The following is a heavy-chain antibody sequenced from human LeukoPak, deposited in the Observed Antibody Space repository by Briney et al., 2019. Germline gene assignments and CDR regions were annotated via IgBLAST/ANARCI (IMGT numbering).Heavy chain of an antibody. CDR3: ARVGYYYYYGMDV. J-gene: IGHJ6*02. V-gene: IGHV4-59*01. CDR1: GGSISSYY. CDR2: IYYSGST. Sequence: SETLSLTCTVSGGSISSYYWSWIRQPPGKGLEWIGYIYYSGSTNYNPSLKSRVTISVDTSKNQFSLKLSSVTAADTAVYYCARVGYYYYYGMDVWGQGTTVTVSS.